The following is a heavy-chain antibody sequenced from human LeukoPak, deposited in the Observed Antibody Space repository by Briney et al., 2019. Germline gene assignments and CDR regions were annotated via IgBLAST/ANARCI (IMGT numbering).Heavy chain of an antibody. J-gene: IGHJ4*02. D-gene: IGHD3-3*01. Sequence: PSETLSLTCTVSGASITSYYWNWIRQPPGKGLEWIGYVHHTGSTNSNPSLKSRVTKSVDTSKNQVFLRLTSVTAADTAVYYCVRWSENYWAFDYWGQATLVTVSS. CDR2: VHHTGST. CDR3: VRWSENYWAFDY. V-gene: IGHV4-59*01. CDR1: GASITSYY.